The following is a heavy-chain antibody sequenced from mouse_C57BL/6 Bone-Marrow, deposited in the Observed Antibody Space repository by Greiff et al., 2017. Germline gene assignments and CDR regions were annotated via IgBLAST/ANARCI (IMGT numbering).Heavy chain of an antibody. CDR2: IDPSDSYT. J-gene: IGHJ3*01. CDR1: GYTFTSYW. CDR3: AREVYYYGSTWFAY. D-gene: IGHD1-1*01. V-gene: IGHV1-59*01. Sequence: QVQLQQPGAELVRPGTSVKLSCKASGYTFTSYWMHWVKQRPGQGLEWIGVIDPSDSYTNYNQKFKGKATLTVDTSSSTAYMQLSSLTSEDSAVYYCAREVYYYGSTWFAYWGQGTLVTVSA.